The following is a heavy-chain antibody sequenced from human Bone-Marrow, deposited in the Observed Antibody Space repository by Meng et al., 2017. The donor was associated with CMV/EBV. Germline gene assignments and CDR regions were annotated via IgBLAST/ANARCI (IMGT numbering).Heavy chain of an antibody. CDR1: GGSISSSSDY. D-gene: IGHD5-24*01. CDR2: IYYNENT. V-gene: IGHV4-39*07. J-gene: IGHJ6*02. Sequence: SETLSLTCSVSGGSISSSSDYWGWIRQPPGKGLEWIGYIYYNENTYYNASLKSPVTISVDTSKNQFSLKLSSVTAADTAVYYCARVPITPSCYYGMDVWGQGTTVTVSS. CDR3: ARVPITPSCYYGMDV.